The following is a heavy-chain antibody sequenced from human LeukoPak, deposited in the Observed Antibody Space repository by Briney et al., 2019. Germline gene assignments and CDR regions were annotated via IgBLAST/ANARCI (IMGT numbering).Heavy chain of an antibody. Sequence: SETLSLTCTVSGGSISSYYWSWIRQPPGKGLEWMGRIYGSGCTNYNSSLKGRVTMSADTSKKQFSLKLSSVIASDTGVYLWASNGITIFGVVNPYYMDVWGKGTTVTVSS. J-gene: IGHJ6*03. CDR3: ASNGITIFGVVNPYYMDV. CDR1: GGSISSYY. D-gene: IGHD3-3*01. CDR2: IYGSGCT. V-gene: IGHV4-4*07.